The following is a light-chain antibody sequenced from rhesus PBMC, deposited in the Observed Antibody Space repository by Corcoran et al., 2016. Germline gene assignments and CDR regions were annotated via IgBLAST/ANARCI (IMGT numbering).Light chain of an antibody. CDR3: QQRNSYPLT. Sequence: DIQMTQSPSSLSASVGDTVTITCQASQGINSYLAWYQQKPGNAPKLLIDDASTLKSGVPSRFSGSGSGTEFTLTISSLQPEDLATYYCQQRNSYPLTFGGGTKVELK. V-gene: IGKV1-25*01. J-gene: IGKJ4*01. CDR1: QGINSY. CDR2: DAS.